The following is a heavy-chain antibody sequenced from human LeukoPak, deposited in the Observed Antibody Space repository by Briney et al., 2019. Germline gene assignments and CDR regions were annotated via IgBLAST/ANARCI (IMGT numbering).Heavy chain of an antibody. CDR2: IYYSGST. D-gene: IGHD3-9*01. CDR1: GGSISSGDYY. Sequence: SETLSLTRTVSGGSISSGDYYWSWIRQPPGKGLEWIGYIYYSGSTYYNPSLKSRVTISVDTSKNQFSLKLSSVTAADTAVNYCARGYYDILTGYYRLSYYFDYWGQGTLVTVSS. CDR3: ARGYYDILTGYYRLSYYFDY. V-gene: IGHV4-30-4*02. J-gene: IGHJ4*02.